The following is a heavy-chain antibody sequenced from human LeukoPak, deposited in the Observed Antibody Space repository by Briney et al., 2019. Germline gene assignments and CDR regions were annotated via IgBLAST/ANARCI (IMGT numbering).Heavy chain of an antibody. Sequence: ASVKVSCKASVYTFTNYGVSWVRQAPGQGLEWMGWISAHNGNTNYAQNLQGRVSMTTDSSTSTAYMELRSLRADDTAVYYCARDRPPQLVRPLDYWGKGTLVTVSS. D-gene: IGHD6-13*01. CDR3: ARDRPPQLVRPLDY. CDR2: ISAHNGNT. J-gene: IGHJ4*02. V-gene: IGHV1-18*01. CDR1: VYTFTNYG.